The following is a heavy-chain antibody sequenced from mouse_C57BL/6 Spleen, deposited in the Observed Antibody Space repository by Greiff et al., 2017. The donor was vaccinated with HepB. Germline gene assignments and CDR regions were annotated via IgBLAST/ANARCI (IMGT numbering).Heavy chain of an antibody. V-gene: IGHV1-82*01. CDR3: ARPSDISGVVDAMDY. CDR2: IYPGDGDT. J-gene: IGHJ4*01. Sequence: QVQLKQSGPELVKPGASVKISCKASGYAFSSSWMNWVKQRPGKGLEWIGRIYPGDGDTNYNGKFKGKATLTADKSSSTAYMQLSSLTSEDSSVYFGARPSDISGVVDAMDYWGQGTSGTVSS. D-gene: IGHD3-2*02. CDR1: GYAFSSSW.